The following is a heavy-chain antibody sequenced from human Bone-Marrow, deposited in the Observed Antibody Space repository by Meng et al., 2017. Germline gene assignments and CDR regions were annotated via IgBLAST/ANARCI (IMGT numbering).Heavy chain of an antibody. V-gene: IGHV4-39*07. J-gene: IGHJ6*02. D-gene: IGHD2-2*01. CDR3: ARVPVVVVPAVMHWGWYYYYYGMDV. Sequence: SETLSLTCTVSGGSISSSSYYWGWIRQPPGKGLEWIGSIYYSGSTYYNPSLKSRVTISVDTSKNQFSLKLSSVTAADTAVYYCARVPVVVVPAVMHWGWYYYYYGMDVWGQGTTVTVSS. CDR1: GGSISSSSYY. CDR2: IYYSGST.